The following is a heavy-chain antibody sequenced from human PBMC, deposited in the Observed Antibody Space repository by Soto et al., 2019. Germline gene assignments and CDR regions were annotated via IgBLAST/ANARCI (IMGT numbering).Heavy chain of an antibody. CDR2: INPNSGGT. CDR1: GYTFTGYY. J-gene: IGHJ3*02. V-gene: IGHV1-2*04. D-gene: IGHD1-26*01. Sequence: ASVKVSCKASGYTFTGYYMHWVRQAPGQGLEWMGWINPNSGGTNYAQKFQGWVTMTRDTSISTAYMELSRLRSDDTAVYYCARDIWELPSPASCAFDIWGQGTMVTVSS. CDR3: ARDIWELPSPASCAFDI.